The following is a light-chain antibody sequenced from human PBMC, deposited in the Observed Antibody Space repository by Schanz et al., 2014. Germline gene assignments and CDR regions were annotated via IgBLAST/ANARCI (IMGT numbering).Light chain of an antibody. V-gene: IGKV1-5*01. J-gene: IGKJ2*01. CDR2: DAS. Sequence: DIQMTQSPSSLSASVGDRVTITCRASQSISTWLAWYQQKPGKVPKLLIYDASSLESGVPSRFSGSGSGTEFTLSISSLQPDDFVTYYCQQYNSYPYTFGQGTKLEI. CDR1: QSISTW. CDR3: QQYNSYPYT.